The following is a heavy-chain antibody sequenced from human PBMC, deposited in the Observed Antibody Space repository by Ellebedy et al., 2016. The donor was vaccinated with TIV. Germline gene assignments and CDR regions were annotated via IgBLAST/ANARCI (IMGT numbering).Heavy chain of an antibody. CDR1: GYTFTNYD. CDR3: ARGSNYGSARIIDY. J-gene: IGHJ4*02. Sequence: AASVKVSCKASGYTFTNYDVNWVRQATGQGLEWMGWMNPNSGNTGYAQKFQGRVIMTRNTSITTAYMEVSSLRSEDTAVYYCARGSNYGSARIIDYWGQGTLVTVSS. D-gene: IGHD3-10*01. V-gene: IGHV1-8*01. CDR2: MNPNSGNT.